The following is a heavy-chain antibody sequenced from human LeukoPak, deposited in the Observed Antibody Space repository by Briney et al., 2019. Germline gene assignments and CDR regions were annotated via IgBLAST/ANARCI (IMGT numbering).Heavy chain of an antibody. V-gene: IGHV3-7*01. J-gene: IGHJ4*02. D-gene: IGHD6-6*01. Sequence: QPGGSLRLSCAASGFTFSSYWMSWVRQAPGKGLEWVANIKQDGSEKYYVDSVKGRFTISRDNAKNSLYLQMNSLRAEDTAVYYCARVPYSSSPNFDYWGQGTPVTVSS. CDR2: IKQDGSEK. CDR1: GFTFSSYW. CDR3: ARVPYSSSPNFDY.